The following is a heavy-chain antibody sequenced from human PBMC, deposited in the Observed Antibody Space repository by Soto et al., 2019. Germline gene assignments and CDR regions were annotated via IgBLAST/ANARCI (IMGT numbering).Heavy chain of an antibody. CDR3: AGEVEVWEEMATIQPLDY. D-gene: IGHD5-12*01. J-gene: IGHJ4*02. V-gene: IGHV3-30-3*01. CDR2: ISYDGSNK. Sequence: QVQLVESGGGVVQPGRSLRLSCAASGFTFSSYAMHWVRQAPGKGLEWVAVISYDGSNKYYADSVKGRFTISRDNSKNTLYLQMNSLRAEDTAVYYCAGEVEVWEEMATIQPLDYWGQGTLVTVSS. CDR1: GFTFSSYA.